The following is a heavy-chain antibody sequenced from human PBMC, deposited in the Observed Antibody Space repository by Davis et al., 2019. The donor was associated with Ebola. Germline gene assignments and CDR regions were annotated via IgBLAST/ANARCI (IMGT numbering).Heavy chain of an antibody. V-gene: IGHV4-30-2*01. Sequence: PSETLSLTCAASGGSISSGGYSWSWIRQPPGKGLEWIGYIYHSGSTYYNPSLKSRVTISVDTSKNQFSLKLSSVTAADTAVYYCARDLSSSSWSSWFDPWGQGTLVTVSS. J-gene: IGHJ5*02. CDR2: IYHSGST. CDR1: GGSISSGGYS. D-gene: IGHD6-13*01. CDR3: ARDLSSSSWSSWFDP.